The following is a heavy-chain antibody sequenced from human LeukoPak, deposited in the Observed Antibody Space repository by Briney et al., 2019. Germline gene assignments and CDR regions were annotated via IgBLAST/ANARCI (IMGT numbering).Heavy chain of an antibody. CDR2: IYYSGST. J-gene: IGHJ4*02. D-gene: IGHD1-14*01. CDR3: ARLPYPATGFDY. CDR1: GGSVSSGSYY. Sequence: SETLSLTCTVSGGSVSSGSYYWSWIRQPPGKGLEWIGYIYYSGSTNYNPSLKSRVTISVDTSKNQFSLKLSSVTAADTAVYYCARLPYPATGFDYWGQGTLVTVSS. V-gene: IGHV4-61*01.